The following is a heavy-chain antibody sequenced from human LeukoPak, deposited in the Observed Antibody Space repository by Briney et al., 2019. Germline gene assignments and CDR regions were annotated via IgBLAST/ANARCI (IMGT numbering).Heavy chain of an antibody. CDR2: IYHSGST. D-gene: IGHD6-25*01. Sequence: SETLSLTCTVSGYSISSGYYWGWIRQPPGKGLEWIGSIYHSGSTYYNPSLKSRVTISVDTSKNQFSLKLSSVTAADTAVYYCARDVHSSGWYSDYWGQGTLVTVSS. CDR3: ARDVHSSGWYSDY. V-gene: IGHV4-38-2*02. CDR1: GYSISSGYY. J-gene: IGHJ4*02.